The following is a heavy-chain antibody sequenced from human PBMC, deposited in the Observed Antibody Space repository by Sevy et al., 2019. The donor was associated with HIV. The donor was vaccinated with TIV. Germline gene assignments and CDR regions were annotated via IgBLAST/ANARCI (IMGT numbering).Heavy chain of an antibody. CDR3: ASSYFDSSGYSPLFYYGMDV. CDR2: FIPMFDTT. V-gene: IGHV1-69*13. CDR1: GGTFINYA. Sequence: ASVKASCKASGGTFINYAVTWVRQAPGQGLEWMGGFIPMFDTTNSAQKFQGRVTLTADGSMSTAYMELSSLRSEDTAVYYCASSYFDSSGYSPLFYYGMDVWGQGTTVTVSS. D-gene: IGHD3-22*01. J-gene: IGHJ6*02.